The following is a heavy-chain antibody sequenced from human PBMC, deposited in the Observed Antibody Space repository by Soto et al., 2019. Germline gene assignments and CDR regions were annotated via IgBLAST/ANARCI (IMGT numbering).Heavy chain of an antibody. CDR3: ARILGFCSATDCYPRFDP. CDR2: IYYSGNT. V-gene: IGHV4-59*01. CDR1: GGSISSYY. D-gene: IGHD2-2*01. J-gene: IGHJ5*02. Sequence: SETLSLTCTVSGGSISSYYWSWIRQPPGKGLELIGYIYYSGNTNYNPSLKSRVTISVDTSKSQFSLKLTSVTAADTAVYYCARILGFCSATDCYPRFDPWGQGSLVTVS.